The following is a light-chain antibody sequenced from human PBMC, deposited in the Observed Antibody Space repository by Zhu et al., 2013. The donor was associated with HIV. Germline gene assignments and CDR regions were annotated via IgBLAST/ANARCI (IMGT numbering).Light chain of an antibody. Sequence: EIVLTQSPGTLSLSPGERATLSCRASQSVSSKLAWYQQKPGQAPRLLIYDASTRATGIPARFSGSGSGTEFTLTISSLQSEDFAVYYCQQYNNWPPVTFGQGTKVEIK. J-gene: IGKJ1*01. CDR1: QSVSSK. CDR2: DAS. V-gene: IGKV3-15*01. CDR3: QQYNNWPPVT.